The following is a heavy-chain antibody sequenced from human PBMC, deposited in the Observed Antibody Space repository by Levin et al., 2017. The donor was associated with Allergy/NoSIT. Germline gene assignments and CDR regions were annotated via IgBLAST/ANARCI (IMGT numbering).Heavy chain of an antibody. D-gene: IGHD3-16*01. J-gene: IGHJ4*02. CDR1: GFTFSNAW. CDR2: IKSKTDGGTT. Sequence: GESLKISCAASGFTFSNAWMSWVRQAPGKGLEWVGRIKSKTDGGTTDYAAPVKGRFTISRDDSKNTLYLQMNSLKTEDTAVYYCTTDLGRGPRAAQWGNWGQGTLVTVSS. V-gene: IGHV3-15*01. CDR3: TTDLGRGPRAAQWGN.